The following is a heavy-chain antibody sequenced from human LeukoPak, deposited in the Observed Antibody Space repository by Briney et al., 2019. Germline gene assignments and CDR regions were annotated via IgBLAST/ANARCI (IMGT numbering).Heavy chain of an antibody. Sequence: PSETLSLTCTVSGGSISSYYWSWIRQPPGKGLEWIGYIYYSGSTNYNPSLKSRVTISVDTSKNQFSLKLSSVTAADTAVYYCAKDLATVVTPGSGGWYNDAFDIWGQGTMVTVSS. J-gene: IGHJ3*02. CDR2: IYYSGST. CDR3: AKDLATVVTPGSGGWYNDAFDI. V-gene: IGHV4-59*01. CDR1: GGSISSYY. D-gene: IGHD4-23*01.